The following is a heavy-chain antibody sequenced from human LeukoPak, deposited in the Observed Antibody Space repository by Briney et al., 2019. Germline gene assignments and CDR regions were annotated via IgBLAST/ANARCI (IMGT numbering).Heavy chain of an antibody. J-gene: IGHJ6*03. CDR2: INWNGGST. V-gene: IGHV3-20*04. CDR3: ASSGSYYYYHYMDV. CDR1: GSTFDDYG. Sequence: PGGSLRLSCAASGSTFDDYGMSWVRQAPGKGLEWVSGINWNGGSTGYADSVKGRFTISRDNAKNSLYLQMNCLRAEDTALYYCASSGSYYYYHYMDVWGKGTTVTVSS. D-gene: IGHD1-26*01.